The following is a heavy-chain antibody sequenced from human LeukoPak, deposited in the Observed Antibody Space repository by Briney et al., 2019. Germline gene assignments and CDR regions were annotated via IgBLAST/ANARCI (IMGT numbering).Heavy chain of an antibody. Sequence: SETLSLTCTVSGGSISSYYWSWIRQPPGKGLEWIGDIYYSGSTNYNPSLKSRVTISVDTSKNQFSLKLSSVTAADTAVYYCARVFSAFPYGSGWYWEFDPWGQGTLVTVSS. CDR3: ARVFSAFPYGSGWYWEFDP. CDR1: GGSISSYY. CDR2: IYYSGST. D-gene: IGHD6-19*01. V-gene: IGHV4-59*01. J-gene: IGHJ5*02.